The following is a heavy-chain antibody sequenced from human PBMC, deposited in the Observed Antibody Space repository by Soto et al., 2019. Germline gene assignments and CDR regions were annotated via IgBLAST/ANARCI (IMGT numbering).Heavy chain of an antibody. CDR3: ARDSGQWLVHDAFDI. CDR2: IKQDGSEK. CDR1: RFTFSSNL. Sequence: GGSMRLSCAASRFTFSSNLMSWVRQAPGKGLEWVANIKQDGSEKYYVDSVKGRFTISRDNAKNSLYLQMNSLRAEDTAVYYCARDSGQWLVHDAFDIWGQGTMVTVSS. V-gene: IGHV3-7*03. D-gene: IGHD6-19*01. J-gene: IGHJ3*02.